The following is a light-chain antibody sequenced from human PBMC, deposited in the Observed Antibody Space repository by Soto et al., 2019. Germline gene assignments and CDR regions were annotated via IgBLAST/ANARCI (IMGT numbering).Light chain of an antibody. Sequence: TQPASESGSPGQSITISCTGTSSDVGDYNYVSWYQQHPGKAPKLIVYEVSHRLSGVSDRFSGSKSGHTASLTISGLQDDDEADYYCSSSITNNIVVFGGGTKLTVL. CDR2: EVS. V-gene: IGLV2-14*01. CDR3: SSSITNNIVV. CDR1: SSDVGDYNY. J-gene: IGLJ2*01.